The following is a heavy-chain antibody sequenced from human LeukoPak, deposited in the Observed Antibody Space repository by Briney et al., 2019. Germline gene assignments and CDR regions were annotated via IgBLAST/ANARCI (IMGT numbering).Heavy chain of an antibody. V-gene: IGHV1-69*13. CDR2: IIPIFGTA. CDR1: GYTFTSYA. D-gene: IGHD4-11*01. J-gene: IGHJ5*02. CDR3: ARDYSNYDGFDP. Sequence: SVKVSCKASGYTFTSYAMNWVRQAPGQGLEWMGGIIPIFGTANYAQKFQGRVTITADESTSTAYMELSSLRSEDTAVYYCARDYSNYDGFDPWGQGTLVTVSS.